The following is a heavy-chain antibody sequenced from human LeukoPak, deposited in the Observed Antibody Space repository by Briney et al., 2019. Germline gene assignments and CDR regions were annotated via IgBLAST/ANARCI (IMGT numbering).Heavy chain of an antibody. CDR1: GFTFSSYW. Sequence: TGGSLTLPCAVSGFTFSSYWMSCVRQAPGEGLEWVANIKQDGSEKYYVDSVKGRFTISRDNAKNSLYLQMNSLRAEDTAVYYCATQFWWAAVAGKVLDYWGQGTLVTVSS. J-gene: IGHJ4*02. CDR3: ATQFWWAAVAGKVLDY. CDR2: IKQDGSEK. D-gene: IGHD6-19*01. V-gene: IGHV3-7*05.